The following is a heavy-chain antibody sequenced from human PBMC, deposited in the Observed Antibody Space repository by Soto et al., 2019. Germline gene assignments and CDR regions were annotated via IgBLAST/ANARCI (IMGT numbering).Heavy chain of an antibody. Sequence: GGSLRLSCTASGFAFKNQAMSWVRQPPGKGLEWVSTISASGATTMYADSVKGRFTIFKDNSQLYLRMDSLGVEDTAIYYCAKTEAMVAVDVYPRWFDSWGQGTLVTVSS. CDR3: AKTEAMVAVDVYPRWFDS. V-gene: IGHV3-23*01. D-gene: IGHD5-18*01. CDR2: ISASGATT. CDR1: GFAFKNQA. J-gene: IGHJ5*01.